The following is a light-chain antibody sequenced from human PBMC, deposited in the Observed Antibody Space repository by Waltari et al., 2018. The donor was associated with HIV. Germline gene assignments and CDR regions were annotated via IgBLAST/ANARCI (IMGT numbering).Light chain of an antibody. CDR2: WAS. J-gene: IGKJ4*01. CDR3: QQYYSTPLT. CDR1: QSVLYSSNNNNY. Sequence: DIVMTQFPDSLAVSLGERASINCKSSQSVLYSSNNNNYLAWYQQKPGQPRKLLIYWASTRESGVPDRFSGSGSGTDFTLTISSLQAEDVAVYYCQQYYSTPLTFGGGTEVEIK. V-gene: IGKV4-1*01.